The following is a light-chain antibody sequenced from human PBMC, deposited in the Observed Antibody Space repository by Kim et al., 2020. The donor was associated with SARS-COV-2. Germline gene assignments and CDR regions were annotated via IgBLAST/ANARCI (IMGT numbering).Light chain of an antibody. CDR3: QQCDNLSWT. J-gene: IGKJ1*01. Sequence: DIQMTQSPSSLSASVGDRVTITCQASQDISNYLNWYQQKPGKAPKLLIYDASNLETGVPSRFSGSGSGTDFTFTISSLQPEDIATYYCQQCDNLSWTFGQGTKVDI. CDR2: DAS. CDR1: QDISNY. V-gene: IGKV1-33*01.